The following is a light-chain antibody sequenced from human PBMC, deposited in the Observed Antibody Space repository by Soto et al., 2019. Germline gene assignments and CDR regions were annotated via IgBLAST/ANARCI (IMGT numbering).Light chain of an antibody. V-gene: IGKV1-12*01. CDR1: QGISNW. CDR2: AAS. Sequence: DIQMTQSPSSVSASVGDRVTITCRASQGISNWLAWYQQKAGQAPKLLIYAASCLHSGVPSRFSGSGSGTDFTLTISRLQPEDFATYFCQQSDSFPHTFGRGTKLEI. J-gene: IGKJ2*01. CDR3: QQSDSFPHT.